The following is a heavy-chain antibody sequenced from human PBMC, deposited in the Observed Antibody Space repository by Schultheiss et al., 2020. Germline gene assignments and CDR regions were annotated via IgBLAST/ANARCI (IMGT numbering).Heavy chain of an antibody. CDR3: AISITIPRHPLNYFDY. J-gene: IGHJ4*02. V-gene: IGHV4-34*01. D-gene: IGHD3-3*01. CDR1: GGSFSGYY. CDR2: INHSGST. Sequence: SETLSLTCAVYGGSFSGYYWSWIRQPPGKGLEWIGEINHSGSTNYNPSLKSRVTISVDTSKNQFSLKLSSVTAADTAVYYCAISITIPRHPLNYFDYWGQGTLVTVSS.